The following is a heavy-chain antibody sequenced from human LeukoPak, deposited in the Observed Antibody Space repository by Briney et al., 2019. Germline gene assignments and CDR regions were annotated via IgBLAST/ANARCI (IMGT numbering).Heavy chain of an antibody. V-gene: IGHV6-1*01. D-gene: IGHD5-12*01. CDR2: TYYRSKWYN. Sequence: SQTLSLTCAISGDSVSSNSVGWNWIRQSPSRGLEWLGRTYYRSKWYNDYAVSVKSRITINTDTSKNQFSLQLNSVTAADTAVYYCVRHDGRGGATMGAFDSWGQGSLVTVSS. J-gene: IGHJ5*01. CDR3: VRHDGRGGATMGAFDS. CDR1: GDSVSSNSVG.